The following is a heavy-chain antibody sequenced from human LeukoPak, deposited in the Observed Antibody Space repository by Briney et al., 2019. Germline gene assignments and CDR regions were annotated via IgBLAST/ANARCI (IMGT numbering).Heavy chain of an antibody. D-gene: IGHD5-12*01. CDR3: AKSRYSGNYVFDY. Sequence: GGSLRLSCAASGFTFSSYWMHWVRQAPGKGLVWVSRISPDGSTTGHADSVKGRFTTSRDNAKNTLFLQMNSLRAEDTAVYYCAKSRYSGNYVFDYWGQGTLVTVSS. J-gene: IGHJ4*02. CDR1: GFTFSSYW. CDR2: ISPDGSTT. V-gene: IGHV3-74*01.